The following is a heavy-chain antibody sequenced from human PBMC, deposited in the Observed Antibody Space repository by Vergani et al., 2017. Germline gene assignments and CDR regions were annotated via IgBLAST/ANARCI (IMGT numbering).Heavy chain of an antibody. V-gene: IGHV1-69*01. CDR2: IIPIFGTA. J-gene: IGHJ4*02. D-gene: IGHD4-23*01. CDR3: ARVGTTVVTPSWAYFDY. Sequence: QVQLVQSGAEVKKPGSSVKVSCKASGGTFSSYAISWVRQAPGQGLEWMGGIIPIFGTANYAQKFRGRVTITADESTSTAYMELSSLRSEDTAVYYCARVGTTVVTPSWAYFDYWGQGTLVTVSS. CDR1: GGTFSSYA.